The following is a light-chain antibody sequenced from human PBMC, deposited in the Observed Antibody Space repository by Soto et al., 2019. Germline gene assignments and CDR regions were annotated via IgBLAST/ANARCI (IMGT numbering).Light chain of an antibody. Sequence: QSVLNQPPSASGTPGQRVTISCSGSSSNIGSNTVNWYQQLPGTAPKVLIYSNNERPSGVPDRFSGSKSGTSASLAISGLQSEDEADYYCAARDDSLNGFVFGTGTKVTVL. CDR1: SSNIGSNT. CDR3: AARDDSLNGFV. CDR2: SNN. J-gene: IGLJ1*01. V-gene: IGLV1-44*01.